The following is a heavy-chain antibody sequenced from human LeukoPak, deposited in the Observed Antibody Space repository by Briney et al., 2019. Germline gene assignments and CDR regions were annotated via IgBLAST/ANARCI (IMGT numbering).Heavy chain of an antibody. CDR3: ATLSYYYDSSGYPSDY. J-gene: IGHJ4*02. CDR1: GFTFSNYG. D-gene: IGHD3-22*01. CDR2: ISSSSSHI. Sequence: GGSLRLSCAASGFTFSNYGMNWVRQAPGRGLEWVASISSSSSHIYYADSVKGRFTISRDNAKNSLYLQMNSLRAEDTAVYYCATLSYYYDSSGYPSDYWGQGTLVTVSS. V-gene: IGHV3-21*01.